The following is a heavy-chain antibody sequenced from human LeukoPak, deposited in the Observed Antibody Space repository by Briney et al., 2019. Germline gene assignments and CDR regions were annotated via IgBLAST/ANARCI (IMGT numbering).Heavy chain of an antibody. Sequence: PSETLSLTCAVSGGSITSYYWNWIRQPPGKGLEWIGYIHHTGKNWYNPPLQSRVTLSVDTSKNEFSLRLNSVTAADTAVYYCAKWHEKLLAFDSWGQGTLVTVSS. CDR1: GGSITSYY. CDR3: AKWHEKLLAFDS. J-gene: IGHJ4*02. CDR2: IHHTGKN. V-gene: IGHV4-59*01. D-gene: IGHD1-7*01.